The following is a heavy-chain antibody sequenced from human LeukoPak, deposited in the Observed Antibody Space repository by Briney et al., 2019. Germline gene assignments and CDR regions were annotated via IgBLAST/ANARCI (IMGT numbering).Heavy chain of an antibody. CDR2: ISHIGRT. V-gene: IGHV4-59*11. CDR3: ARDLVTVTKGFDI. Sequence: SETLSLTCAVSGDSFSSHYWTWLRQSPETGLEWIGYISHIGRTNYNPSLKSRVTISIDTSNNQFSLKLRSVTAADTAVYYCARDLVTVTKGFDIWGQGTMVSVSS. D-gene: IGHD4-17*01. CDR1: GDSFSSHY. J-gene: IGHJ3*02.